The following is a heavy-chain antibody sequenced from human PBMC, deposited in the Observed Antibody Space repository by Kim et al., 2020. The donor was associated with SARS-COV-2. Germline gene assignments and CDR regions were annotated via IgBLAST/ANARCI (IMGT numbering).Heavy chain of an antibody. CDR2: IKQDGSEK. CDR3: ASHLASTSHRESLDY. D-gene: IGHD1-26*01. J-gene: IGHJ4*02. CDR1: GFTFSRYW. Sequence: GGSLRLSCAASGFTFSRYWMSWVRQAPGKGLEWVANIKQDGSEKDYVDSVKGRFTISRDNAGNSLFLQMNSLRAEDTAVYYCASHLASTSHRESLDYWGQGTLVTVSS. V-gene: IGHV3-7*01.